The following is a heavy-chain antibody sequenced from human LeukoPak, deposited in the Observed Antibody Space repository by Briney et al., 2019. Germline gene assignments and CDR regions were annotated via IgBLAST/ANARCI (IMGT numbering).Heavy chain of an antibody. Sequence: ASVKVSCKASGYTFTSYGISWVRQAPGQGLEWMGWTSAYNGNTNYAQKLQGRVTMTTDTSTSTAYMELRSLRSEDTAVYYCARENYYDSSGYYSWGQGTLVTVSS. J-gene: IGHJ4*02. V-gene: IGHV1-18*01. CDR2: TSAYNGNT. CDR1: GYTFTSYG. CDR3: ARENYYDSSGYYS. D-gene: IGHD3-22*01.